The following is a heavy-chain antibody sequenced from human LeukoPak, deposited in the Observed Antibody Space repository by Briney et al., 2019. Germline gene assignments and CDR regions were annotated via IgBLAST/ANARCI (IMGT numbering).Heavy chain of an antibody. D-gene: IGHD3-16*02. CDR2: NSYSGST. J-gene: IGHJ4*02. CDR3: ARDTITFGGVIAQYYFDY. CDR1: GGSISTCY. Sequence: PSETLSLTCTVSGGSISTCYWSWIRQPPGKELEWIGYNSYSGSTNYNPSLKSRVTISVDTSKNQFSLKLSSVTAADTAVYYCARDTITFGGVIAQYYFDYWGQGTLVTVSS. V-gene: IGHV4-59*01.